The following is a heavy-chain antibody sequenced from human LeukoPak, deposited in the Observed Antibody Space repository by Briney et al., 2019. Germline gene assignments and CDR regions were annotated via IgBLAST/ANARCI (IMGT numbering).Heavy chain of an antibody. J-gene: IGHJ4*02. CDR2: IGIRGDT. D-gene: IGHD6-19*01. CDR3: ARGGIQVSGIDEFDY. CDR1: GFTFIDYD. Sequence: GGSLRLSCAASGFTFIDYDMHWVRQVIGKGLEWVSAIGIRGDTHYSGSVKGRFTISRENAESSLYLQMNCLRAEDTAVYYCARGGIQVSGIDEFDYWGQGPLVTVSS. V-gene: IGHV3-13*01.